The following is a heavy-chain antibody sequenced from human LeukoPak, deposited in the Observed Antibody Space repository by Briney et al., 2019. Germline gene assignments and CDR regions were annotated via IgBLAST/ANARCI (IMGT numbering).Heavy chain of an antibody. CDR3: ARVRGYCSSTSCFNFDY. J-gene: IGHJ4*02. Sequence: QPGRSLRLSCAASGFTFSSYAMHWVRQAPGKGLEWVAVISYDGSNKYYADSVKGRFTISRDNSENTLYLQMNSLRAEDTAAYYCARVRGYCSSTSCFNFDYWGQGTLVTVSS. CDR1: GFTFSSYA. D-gene: IGHD2-2*01. V-gene: IGHV3-30-3*01. CDR2: ISYDGSNK.